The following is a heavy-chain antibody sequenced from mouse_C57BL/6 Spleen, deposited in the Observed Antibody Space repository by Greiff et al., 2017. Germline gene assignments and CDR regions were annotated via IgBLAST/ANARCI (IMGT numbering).Heavy chain of an antibody. Sequence: EVKLEESGGGLVKPGGSLKLSCAASGFTFSSYTMSWVRQTPEKRLEWVATISGGGGNTYYPDSVKGRFTISRDNAKNTLYLQMSSLRSEDTALYYCARLTGRDYFDYWGQGTTLTVSS. CDR3: ARLTGRDYFDY. D-gene: IGHD4-1*01. V-gene: IGHV5-9*01. CDR1: GFTFSSYT. J-gene: IGHJ2*01. CDR2: ISGGGGNT.